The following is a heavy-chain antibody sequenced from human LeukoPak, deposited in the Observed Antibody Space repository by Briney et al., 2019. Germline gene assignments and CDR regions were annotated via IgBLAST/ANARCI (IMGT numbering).Heavy chain of an antibody. CDR3: ARVARDYGDYQPGPFDY. D-gene: IGHD4-17*01. CDR2: IYSGGST. Sequence: GGSLRLSCAASGFTVSSNYMSWVRQAPGKGLEWVSVIYSGGSTYYADPVKGRFTISRDNSKNTLYLQMNGLRAEDAAVYYCARVARDYGDYQPGPFDYWGQGTLVTVSS. J-gene: IGHJ4*02. V-gene: IGHV3-53*01. CDR1: GFTVSSNY.